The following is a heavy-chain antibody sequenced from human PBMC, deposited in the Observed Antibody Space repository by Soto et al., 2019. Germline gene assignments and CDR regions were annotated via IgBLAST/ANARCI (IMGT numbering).Heavy chain of an antibody. Sequence: QVQLVESGGGVVQPGRSLRLSCAASGFTFSSYGMHWVRQAPGKGLEWVAVISYDGSNKYYADSVKGRSTISRDNSKNTLYLQMNSLRAEDTAVYYCAKERGYSYGPRPYYYYGMDVWGQGTTVTVSS. CDR2: ISYDGSNK. CDR3: AKERGYSYGPRPYYYYGMDV. D-gene: IGHD5-18*01. CDR1: GFTFSSYG. J-gene: IGHJ6*02. V-gene: IGHV3-30*18.